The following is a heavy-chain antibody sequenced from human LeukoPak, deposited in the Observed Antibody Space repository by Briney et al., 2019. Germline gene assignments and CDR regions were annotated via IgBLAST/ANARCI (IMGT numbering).Heavy chain of an antibody. CDR1: GFTFSSYA. D-gene: IGHD1-7*01. CDR2: ISGSGGST. Sequence: GGSLRLSCAASGFTFSSYAVSWVRQAPGKGLEWVSAISGSGGSTYYADSVKGRFTISRDNSKNTLYLQMNSLRAEDTAVYYCAKHYARTTYYFDYWGQGTLVTVSS. J-gene: IGHJ4*02. CDR3: AKHYARTTYYFDY. V-gene: IGHV3-23*01.